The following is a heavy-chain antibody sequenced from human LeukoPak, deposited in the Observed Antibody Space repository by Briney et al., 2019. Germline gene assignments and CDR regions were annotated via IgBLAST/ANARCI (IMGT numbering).Heavy chain of an antibody. D-gene: IGHD4-23*01. CDR1: GFTFSSYS. Sequence: GGSLRLSCAASGFTFSSYSMNWVRQAPGEGLEWVSYISSSSSTIYYADSVKGRFTISRDNAKNSLYPQMNSLRDEDTAVYYCARARPATVVTPTYFDYWGQGTLVTVSS. J-gene: IGHJ4*02. V-gene: IGHV3-48*02. CDR2: ISSSSSTI. CDR3: ARARPATVVTPTYFDY.